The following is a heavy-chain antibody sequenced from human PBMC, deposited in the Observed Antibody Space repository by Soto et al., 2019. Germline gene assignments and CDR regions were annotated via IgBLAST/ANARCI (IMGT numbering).Heavy chain of an antibody. V-gene: IGHV4-4*02. Sequence: PSETLSLTCTVSGDTVSNTRWWSWVRLSPGRGLEWIGDIYHLGTTNYNPSLKRRVSISLDKSKNQFSLKLTSVTAADTAVYFCARTGKFYYYDMSGLPFDPWGPGVLVTVS. CDR1: GDTVSNTRW. D-gene: IGHD3-22*01. J-gene: IGHJ5*02. CDR2: IYHLGTT. CDR3: ARTGKFYYYDMSGLPFDP.